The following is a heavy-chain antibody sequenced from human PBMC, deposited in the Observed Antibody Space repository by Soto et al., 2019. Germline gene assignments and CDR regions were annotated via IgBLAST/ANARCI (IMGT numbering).Heavy chain of an antibody. V-gene: IGHV3-23*01. CDR1: GFTFSSYA. D-gene: IGHD6-25*01. J-gene: IGHJ2*01. Sequence: GGSLRLSCAASGFTFSSYAMTWVRQAPGEGLEWVSSISVYGDATYYADSVEGRFTISRDNSKSTLFLQLDSLRAEDTALYFFSIYCCGGHSDLHPFPARRTSDL. CDR3: SIYCCGGHSDLHPFPARRTSDL. CDR2: ISVYGDAT.